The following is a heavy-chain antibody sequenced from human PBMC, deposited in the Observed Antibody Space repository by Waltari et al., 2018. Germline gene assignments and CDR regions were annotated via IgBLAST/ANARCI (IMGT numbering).Heavy chain of an antibody. CDR3: AREYDRRELIDY. CDR1: GFTFSSYS. J-gene: IGHJ4*02. CDR2: ISSSSSYI. Sequence: EVQLVESGGGLVKPGGSLRLSCAASGFTFSSYSMNWVRQAPGKGLEWVSSISSSSSYIYYADSVKGRFTISRDNAKNSLYLQMNSLRAEDTAMYYCAREYDRRELIDYWGQGTLVTVSS. D-gene: IGHD1-26*01. V-gene: IGHV3-21*01.